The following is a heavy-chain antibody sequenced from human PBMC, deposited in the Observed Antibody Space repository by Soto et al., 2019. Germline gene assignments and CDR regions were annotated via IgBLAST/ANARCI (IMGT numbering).Heavy chain of an antibody. V-gene: IGHV3-30-3*01. CDR3: ARVGPYCISTSCFRETYYGMDV. Sequence: QVQLVESGGGVVQPGRSLRLSCAASGFTFSSYAMHWVRQAPGKGLEWVAVISYDGSNKYYADSVKGRFTISRDNSKNPLYLQMNSLRAEDTAVYYCARVGPYCISTSCFRETYYGMDVWGQGTTVTVSS. D-gene: IGHD2-2*01. CDR2: ISYDGSNK. J-gene: IGHJ6*02. CDR1: GFTFSSYA.